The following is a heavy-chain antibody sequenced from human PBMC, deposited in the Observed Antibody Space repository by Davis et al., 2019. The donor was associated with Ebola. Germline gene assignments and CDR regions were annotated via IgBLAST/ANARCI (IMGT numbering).Heavy chain of an antibody. D-gene: IGHD6-19*01. CDR3: AKDWRRIAVAFDY. CDR2: ISGSGGST. V-gene: IGHV3-23*01. Sequence: GGSLRLSCAASGFTVSTYYMSWVRQAPGKGLEWVSAISGSGGSTYYADSVKGRFTISRDNSKNTLYLQMNSLRAEDTAVYYCAKDWRRIAVAFDYWGQGTLVTVSS. J-gene: IGHJ4*02. CDR1: GFTVSTYY.